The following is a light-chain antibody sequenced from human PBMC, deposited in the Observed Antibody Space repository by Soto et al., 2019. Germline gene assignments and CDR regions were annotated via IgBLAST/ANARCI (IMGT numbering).Light chain of an antibody. CDR1: QSTSTS. Sequence: DIQMTQSPSTLSASVGDTATITVRASQSTSTSLAWYQQQPGKDPKLLISGASTLEEGVPSRFRGRGSGKEFTLTITSLQTEDFATYYCQQYITYSTFGQGTKV. V-gene: IGKV1-5*01. J-gene: IGKJ1*01. CDR2: GAS. CDR3: QQYITYST.